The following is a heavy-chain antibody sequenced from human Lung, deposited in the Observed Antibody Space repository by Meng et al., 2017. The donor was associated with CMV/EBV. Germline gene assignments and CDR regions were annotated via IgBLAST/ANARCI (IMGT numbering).Heavy chain of an antibody. V-gene: IGHV3-23*01. J-gene: IGHJ6*02. CDR3: AKGIKKGSGSYYPYGMDV. D-gene: IGHD3-10*01. CDR1: GFTFSSYA. CDR2: ISGSGGST. Sequence: GEXXKISCAASGFTFSSYAMSWVRQAPGKGLEWVSAISGSGGSTYYADSVKGRFTISRDNSKNTLYLQMSSLRAEDTAVYYCAKGIKKGSGSYYPYGMDVWGXGTTVTVS.